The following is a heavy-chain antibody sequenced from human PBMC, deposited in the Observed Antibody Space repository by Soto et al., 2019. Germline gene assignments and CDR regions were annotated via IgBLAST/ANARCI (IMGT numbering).Heavy chain of an antibody. D-gene: IGHD2-15*01. CDR1: GFTFSSFG. CDR3: AKVGYCSGGSCYSDDAFDI. CDR2: ISSDGNNK. Sequence: GGSLRLSCAASGFTFSSFGMHWVRQAPGKCLEWVALISSDGNNKFYADSVKGRFTISRDNSKNTLYLQMNSLRAEDTAIYYCAKVGYCSGGSCYSDDAFDIWGQGAVVTVSS. V-gene: IGHV3-30*18. J-gene: IGHJ3*02.